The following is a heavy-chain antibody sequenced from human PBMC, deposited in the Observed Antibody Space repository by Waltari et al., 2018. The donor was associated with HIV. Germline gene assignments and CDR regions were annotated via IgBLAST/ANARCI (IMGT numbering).Heavy chain of an antibody. CDR1: GDSIDGRGFH. J-gene: IGHJ4*02. CDR3: ARHGTTANFAF. CDR2: LYYMGTT. D-gene: IGHD4-17*01. Sequence: QVQLQESGPGLVKPSETLSLTCSVSGDSIDGRGFHWGWIRQPPGKGLEWIGSLYYMGTTVFHPSLKSRVTISVDASKTRFSLNLSSVTAADTAVYYCARHGTTANFAFWGQGTLVTVSS. V-gene: IGHV4-39*01.